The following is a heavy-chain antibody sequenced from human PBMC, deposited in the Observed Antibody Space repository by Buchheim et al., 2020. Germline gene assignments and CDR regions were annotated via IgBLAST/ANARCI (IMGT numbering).Heavy chain of an antibody. D-gene: IGHD2-15*01. Sequence: QVHLVESGGGLVKPGGSLRLSCAASGFTFSDYYMTWIRQAPGKGLEWISYINNGGYNEYYADSVKGRFTISRDNAKNSLSLQMNSLRAEDTAVYYCARVGSGPYYLYYYGLDVWGQGTT. CDR2: INNGGYNE. CDR1: GFTFSDYY. CDR3: ARVGSGPYYLYYYGLDV. V-gene: IGHV3-11*01. J-gene: IGHJ6*02.